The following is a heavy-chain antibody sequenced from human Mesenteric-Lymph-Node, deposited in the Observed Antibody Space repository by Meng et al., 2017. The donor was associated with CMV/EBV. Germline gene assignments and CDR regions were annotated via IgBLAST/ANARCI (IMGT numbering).Heavy chain of an antibody. CDR1: AFTFSNYW. J-gene: IGHJ4*02. Sequence: GESLKISCTASAFTFSNYWMSWVRQAPGKGLEWVANIKQDGSEKYYVDSVKGRFTISRDNAKNSLYLQMNSLRAEDTAVYYCAREFHPHDFWSGYYLGWGQGTLVTVSS. CDR2: IKQDGSEK. D-gene: IGHD3-3*01. V-gene: IGHV3-7*01. CDR3: AREFHPHDFWSGYYLG.